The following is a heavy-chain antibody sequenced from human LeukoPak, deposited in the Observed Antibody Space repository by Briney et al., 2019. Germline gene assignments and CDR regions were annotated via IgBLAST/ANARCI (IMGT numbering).Heavy chain of an antibody. CDR1: GGSISSSSYY. Sequence: SETLSLTCTVSGGSISSSSYYWGWIRQPPGKGLEWIGSIYHSGSTYYNPSLKSLVTISVDTSKNQFSLKLSSVTAADTAVYYCARGTLLLLWFGESNWLDPWGQGTLVTVSS. CDR3: ARGTLLLLWFGESNWLDP. CDR2: IYHSGST. J-gene: IGHJ5*02. V-gene: IGHV4-39*07. D-gene: IGHD3-10*01.